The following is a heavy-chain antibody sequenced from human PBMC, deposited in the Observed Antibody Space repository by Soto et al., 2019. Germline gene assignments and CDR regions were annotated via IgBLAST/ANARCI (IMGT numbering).Heavy chain of an antibody. J-gene: IGHJ5*02. Sequence: SETLSLTCAVYGGSFSAYYWSWIRQPPGKGLEWIGEINHSGSTIYNPSLKSRLTMSVDTSKKQFSLKLTSVTAAGTAVYYCARQTLETRRFDPWGQGTPVTVSS. CDR2: INHSGST. V-gene: IGHV4-34*01. CDR3: ARQTLETRRFDP. CDR1: GGSFSAYY.